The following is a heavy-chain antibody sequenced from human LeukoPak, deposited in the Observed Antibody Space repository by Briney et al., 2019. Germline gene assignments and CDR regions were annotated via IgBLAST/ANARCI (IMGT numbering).Heavy chain of an antibody. Sequence: SETLSLTCTVSGDSISISYWNWIRQTPGKGLEWIGDISASGNTNYNPSLKSRIIISVDRSKNQFSLRLSSVTAADTAVYYCARLIPGTTGLRTNYFDYWGQGTLVTVSS. CDR3: ARLIPGTTGLRTNYFDY. CDR2: ISASGNT. V-gene: IGHV4-4*09. J-gene: IGHJ4*02. CDR1: GDSISISY. D-gene: IGHD1-20*01.